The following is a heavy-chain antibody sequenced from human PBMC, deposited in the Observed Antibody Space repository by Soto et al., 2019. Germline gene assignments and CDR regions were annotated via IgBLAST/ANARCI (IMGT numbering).Heavy chain of an antibody. CDR3: AKGGGAAAAVEDDYYGMDV. J-gene: IGHJ6*02. CDR1: GVTFDDYA. D-gene: IGHD6-13*01. CDR2: ISWDGGST. V-gene: IGHV3-43D*04. Sequence: GGSLRLSCAASGVTFDDYAMHWVRQAPGKGLEWVSLISWDGGSTYYADSVKGRFTISRDNSKNSLYLQMNSLRAEDTALYYCAKGGGAAAAVEDDYYGMDVWGQGTTGTVSS.